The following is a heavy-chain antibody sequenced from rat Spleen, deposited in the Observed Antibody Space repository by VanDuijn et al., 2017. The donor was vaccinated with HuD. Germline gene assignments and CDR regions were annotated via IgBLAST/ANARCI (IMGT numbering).Heavy chain of an antibody. J-gene: IGHJ2*01. CDR2: IWGDGNT. CDR3: ARRESYFDY. Sequence: QVQLKESGPGLVQPSQTLSLTCTVSGFSLTSYHVHWVRQPPGKGLEWMGVIWGDGNTNYNSALKSRLSISRDTSKSQVFLKMNSLQTEDTAMYFCARRESYFDYWGQGVMVTVSS. CDR1: GFSLTSYH. V-gene: IGHV2-27*01.